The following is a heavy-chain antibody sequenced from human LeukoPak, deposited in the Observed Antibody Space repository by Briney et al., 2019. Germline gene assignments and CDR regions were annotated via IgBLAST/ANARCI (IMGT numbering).Heavy chain of an antibody. D-gene: IGHD1-1*01. Sequence: ASVKVSCKTSGYIFIDYYLHWVRQAPGQGLEWLGWIFPYNGDTNYAEKFQGRVTMTSDTSSKTVYMEMRSLRSDDTAVYCCTGDHSWNEYDYWGLGTLVTVSS. CDR2: IFPYNGDT. CDR3: TGDHSWNEYDY. V-gene: IGHV1-2*02. CDR1: GYIFIDYY. J-gene: IGHJ4*02.